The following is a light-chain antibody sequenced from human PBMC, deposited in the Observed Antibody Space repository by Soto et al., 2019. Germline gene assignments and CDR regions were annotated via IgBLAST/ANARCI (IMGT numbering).Light chain of an antibody. CDR2: KAS. CDR1: QSISSW. V-gene: IGKV1-5*03. Sequence: EIQMTQSPSTLSASVGDRVTITCRARQSISSWLAWYQQKPGKAPKLLIYKASSLESGVPSRFSGSGSGTEFTLTISSLQPDDFATYYCQQYNSCPTFGQGTKVEI. CDR3: QQYNSCPT. J-gene: IGKJ1*01.